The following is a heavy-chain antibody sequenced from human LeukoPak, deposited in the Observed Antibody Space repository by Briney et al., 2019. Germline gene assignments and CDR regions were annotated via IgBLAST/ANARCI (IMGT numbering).Heavy chain of an antibody. Sequence: GASVKVSCKASGYTFTSYGISWVRQAPGQGLEWMGWISAYNGNTNYAQKLQGRVTMTTDTSTSTAYMELRSLRSDDTAVYYCARGKEKTTYYYDSSGYCSDYWGQGTLVTVSS. CDR3: ARGKEKTTYYYDSSGYCSDY. D-gene: IGHD3-22*01. J-gene: IGHJ4*02. CDR1: GYTFTSYG. V-gene: IGHV1-18*01. CDR2: ISAYNGNT.